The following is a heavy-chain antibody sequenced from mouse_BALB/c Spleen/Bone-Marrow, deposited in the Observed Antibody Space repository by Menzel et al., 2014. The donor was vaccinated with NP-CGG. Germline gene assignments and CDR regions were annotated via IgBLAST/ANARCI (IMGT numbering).Heavy chain of an antibody. Sequence: VHVKQSGAELVKPGASVKLSCTASGFNIKDIYMHWVKQRPEQGLEWIGRIDPANGDTKYDPKFQGKATITADTSSNTAYLQLSSLTSEDTAVYYCARDYGPFDYWGQCTTLTVSS. CDR2: IDPANGDT. CDR1: GFNIKDIY. V-gene: IGHV14-3*02. D-gene: IGHD1-2*01. J-gene: IGHJ2*01. CDR3: ARDYGPFDY.